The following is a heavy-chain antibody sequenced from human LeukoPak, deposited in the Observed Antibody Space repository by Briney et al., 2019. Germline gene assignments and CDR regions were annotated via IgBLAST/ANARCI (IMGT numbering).Heavy chain of an antibody. D-gene: IGHD5-18*01. V-gene: IGHV3-30*02. CDR3: AKDRGIQLWSHDY. Sequence: GGSLRLSCAASGFTFSNYGMHWVRQAPGKGLEWVAFIRSDGSNKFYADSVKGRFTISRDNSKNTLYLQMNSLRAEDTAVHYCAKDRGIQLWSHDYWGRGTLVTVSS. J-gene: IGHJ4*02. CDR1: GFTFSNYG. CDR2: IRSDGSNK.